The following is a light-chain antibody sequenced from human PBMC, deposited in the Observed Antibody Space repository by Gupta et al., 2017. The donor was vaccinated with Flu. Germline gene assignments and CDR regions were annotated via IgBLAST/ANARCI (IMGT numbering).Light chain of an antibody. Sequence: SSSNIGSNSVYWYQHLPGTAPNLLIHTNNQRPSRVPGRFSGSKSGTSASLAISGLRPEDEADYYCAVWDDSLSGWVFGGGTKLTVL. J-gene: IGLJ2*01. CDR3: AVWDDSLSGWV. V-gene: IGLV1-47*01. CDR2: TNN. CDR1: SSNIGSNS.